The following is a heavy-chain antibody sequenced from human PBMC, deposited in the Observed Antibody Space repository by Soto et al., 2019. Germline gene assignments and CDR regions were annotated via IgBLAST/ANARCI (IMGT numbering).Heavy chain of an antibody. V-gene: IGHV4-4*07. D-gene: IGHD6-25*01. CDR1: GGSISSYY. Sequence: SETLCLTCTVSGGSISSYYWSWIRQPAGKGLEWIGRIYTSGITNYNPSLRSLVTMSVDTSKNQFSLKLSSVTAADTAVYYCARVLSAAGYGMDVWGQGTTVTVSS. CDR2: IYTSGIT. J-gene: IGHJ6*02. CDR3: ARVLSAAGYGMDV.